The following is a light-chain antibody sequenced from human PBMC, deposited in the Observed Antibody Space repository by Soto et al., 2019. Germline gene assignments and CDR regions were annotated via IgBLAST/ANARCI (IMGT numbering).Light chain of an antibody. CDR3: SSYTSSSTRV. V-gene: IGLV2-14*01. J-gene: IGLJ1*01. Sequence: QSVLTQPASGSGSPGQSITISCTGTSSDVGGYNYVSWYQQHPGKAPKLMIYDVSNRPSGVSNRFSGSKSGNTASLSISGLQAKDKADYYCSSYTSSSTRVFGTGTKVTVL. CDR1: SSDVGGYNY. CDR2: DVS.